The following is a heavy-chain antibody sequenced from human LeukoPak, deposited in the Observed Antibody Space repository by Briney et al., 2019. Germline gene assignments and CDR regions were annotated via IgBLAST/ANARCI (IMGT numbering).Heavy chain of an antibody. CDR2: MYYSGST. Sequence: SETLSLTCTVSGDSITGSSYYWGWIRQPPGKGLEWIGSMYYSGSTYSNPSLKSRVTISVDTSTNQFSLRLYSVTAADTAVYYCARSANAFDIWGQGTMVTVSS. V-gene: IGHV4-39*07. CDR3: ARSANAFDI. J-gene: IGHJ3*02. CDR1: GDSITGSSYY.